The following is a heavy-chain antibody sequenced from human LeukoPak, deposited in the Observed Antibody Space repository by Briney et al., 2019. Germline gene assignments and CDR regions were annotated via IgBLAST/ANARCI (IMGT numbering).Heavy chain of an antibody. Sequence: GESLKISCKGSGYSFTSYWIGWVRQMPGKGLEWMGIIYPGDSDTRYSPSFQGQVTISADRSISTAYLQWNSLKASDTAIYYCTRSPDIDILTGYSRYYFDYWGQGTLVTVSS. CDR2: IYPGDSDT. V-gene: IGHV5-51*01. D-gene: IGHD3-9*01. CDR1: GYSFTSYW. CDR3: TRSPDIDILTGYSRYYFDY. J-gene: IGHJ4*02.